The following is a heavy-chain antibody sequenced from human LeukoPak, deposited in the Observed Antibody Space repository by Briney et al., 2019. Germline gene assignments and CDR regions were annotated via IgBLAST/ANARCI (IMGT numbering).Heavy chain of an antibody. CDR3: ATLGSSGGHLFDY. CDR2: INPNSGGT. Sequence: ASVKVSCKASGYTFTGYYMHWVRQAPGQGLAWMGWINPNSGGTNYAQKFQGRVTMTRDTSISTAYMELSRLRSDDTAVYYCATLGSSGGHLFDYWGQGTLVTVPS. D-gene: IGHD6-19*01. V-gene: IGHV1-2*02. CDR1: GYTFTGYY. J-gene: IGHJ4*02.